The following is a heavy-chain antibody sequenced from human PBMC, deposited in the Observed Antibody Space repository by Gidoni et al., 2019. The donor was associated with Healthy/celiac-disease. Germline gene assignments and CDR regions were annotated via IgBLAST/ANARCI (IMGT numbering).Heavy chain of an antibody. CDR2: IGTAGDT. CDR3: ARGGSFGSSWYWYFDL. CDR1: GFTFSSYD. J-gene: IGHJ2*01. Sequence: EVQLVESGGGLVPPGGSLRLSCAASGFTFSSYDMHWVRQATGKGLEGVSAIGTAGDTYYPGSVKGRFTISRENAKNSLYLQMNSLRAGDTAVYYCARGGSFGSSWYWYFDLWGRGTLVTVSS. V-gene: IGHV3-13*01. D-gene: IGHD6-13*01.